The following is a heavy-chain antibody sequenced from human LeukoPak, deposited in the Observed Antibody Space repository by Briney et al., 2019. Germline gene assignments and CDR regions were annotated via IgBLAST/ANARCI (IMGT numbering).Heavy chain of an antibody. CDR2: ISAYNGNT. D-gene: IGHD2-2*01. J-gene: IGHJ4*02. CDR3: ARTDRQGMGIDPARIVGVPAAPSSY. CDR1: GYTFTSYG. V-gene: IGHV1-18*01. Sequence: ASVKVSCKASGYTFTSYGISWVRQAPGQGLEWMGWISAYNGNTNYAQKLQDRVTVTTDTSTSTAYMELRSLRSDDTAVYYCARTDRQGMGIDPARIVGVPAAPSSYWGQGTLVTVSS.